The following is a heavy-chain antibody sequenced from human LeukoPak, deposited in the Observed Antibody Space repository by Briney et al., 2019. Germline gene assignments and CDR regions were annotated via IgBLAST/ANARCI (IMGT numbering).Heavy chain of an antibody. CDR3: ARDARLPSGLCHAFDM. D-gene: IGHD3-22*01. CDR1: GFTFTDYY. J-gene: IGHJ3*02. Sequence: GGSLRLSCAASGFTFTDYYMSWFRQAPGKRLEWISYISVSGSTIYYADSMKGRFTISRDNARNSVYLQINSLRADDTTVYYCARDARLPSGLCHAFDMWDQGTMVTVSS. CDR2: ISVSGSTI. V-gene: IGHV3-11*01.